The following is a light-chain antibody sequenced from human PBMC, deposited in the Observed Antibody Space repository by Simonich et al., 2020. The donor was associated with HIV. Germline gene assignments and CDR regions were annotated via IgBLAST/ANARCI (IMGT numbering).Light chain of an antibody. V-gene: IGKV1-9*01. CDR2: AAS. J-gene: IGKJ3*01. CDR1: QGISNY. Sequence: IQFTQSPSFLSASVGDRVTITCRASQGISNYLAWYQQKPGKAPNLLIYAASTLQSGVPSRVSGSGSGTEFTLTISSLQPEDFATYYCQQLNSYPPFGPGTKVDIK. CDR3: QQLNSYPP.